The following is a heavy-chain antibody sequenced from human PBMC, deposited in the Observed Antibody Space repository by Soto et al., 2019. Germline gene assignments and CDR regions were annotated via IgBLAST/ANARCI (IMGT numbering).Heavy chain of an antibody. CDR1: GGSISSGAYS. D-gene: IGHD2-15*01. CDR2: IYHRGTS. J-gene: IGHJ5*02. Sequence: SETLSLTCTVSGGSISSGAYSWSWIRLPPGKRLEWIGYIYHRGTSHYNPSLKSRVTMSVDRSKNQFSLNLRSVTAADTAVYYCARTLVYIGSPGPKCSHPWGQGILVSV. CDR3: ARTLVYIGSPGPKCSHP. V-gene: IGHV4-30-2*01.